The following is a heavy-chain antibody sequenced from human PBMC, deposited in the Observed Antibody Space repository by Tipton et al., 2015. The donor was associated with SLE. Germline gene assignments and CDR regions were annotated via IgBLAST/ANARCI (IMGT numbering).Heavy chain of an antibody. D-gene: IGHD3-16*01. J-gene: IGHJ4*02. CDR2: VYHSGTT. Sequence: TLSLTCAVYGGSFRAYYWSWIRQPPGKGLECLGEVYHSGTTNYNPSLKSRVTISVDTSKNQFSLNLNSVTAADTAVYYCARGQDMITFGGIHRYWGQGTLVTVSS. V-gene: IGHV4-34*01. CDR1: GGSFRAYY. CDR3: ARGQDMITFGGIHRY.